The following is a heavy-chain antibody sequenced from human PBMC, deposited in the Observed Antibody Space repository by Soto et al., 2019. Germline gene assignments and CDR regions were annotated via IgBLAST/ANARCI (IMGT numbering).Heavy chain of an antibody. V-gene: IGHV4-4*02. Sequence: SETLSLTCAVSGGSISSSNWWSWVRQPPGKGLEWIGEIYHGGSTNYNPSLESRVTISVDKSTNQFSLKLTSVTAADTAVYYCEREDTNGWYYFDCWGQGTLVTVSS. CDR2: IYHGGST. D-gene: IGHD6-19*01. CDR3: EREDTNGWYYFDC. J-gene: IGHJ4*02. CDR1: GGSISSSNW.